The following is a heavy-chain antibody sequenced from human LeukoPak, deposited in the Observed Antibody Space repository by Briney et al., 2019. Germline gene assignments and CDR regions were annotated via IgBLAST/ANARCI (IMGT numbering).Heavy chain of an antibody. CDR1: GGSIGSSSYY. CDR2: IYYSGST. V-gene: IGHV4-39*01. D-gene: IGHD3-10*01. CDR3: ASVRRGFGESSKYYSYYYMDV. J-gene: IGHJ6*03. Sequence: SETLSLTCTVSGGSIGSSSYYWGWLRQPPGKGLEWIGNIYYSGSTYFNTSLKSRVTISVDTSKTQFSLRLSAVTPADTAVYYCASVRRGFGESSKYYSYYYMDVWGNGTTVTISS.